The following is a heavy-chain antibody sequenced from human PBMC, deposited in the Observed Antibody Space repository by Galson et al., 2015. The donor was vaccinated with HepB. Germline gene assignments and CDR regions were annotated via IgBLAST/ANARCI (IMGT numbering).Heavy chain of an antibody. J-gene: IGHJ4*02. CDR2: IKSKTDGGTT. CDR1: GFTLSNVW. Sequence: SLRLSCAASGFTLSNVWMNWVRQAPGKGLEWVGRIKSKTDGGTTDYAAPVKGRFTISKDDSKNTLYLQMNSLKTEDTAVYYCTTDLRHRGSNFGFWGQGTLVTVSS. CDR3: TTDLRHRGSNFGF. V-gene: IGHV3-15*07. D-gene: IGHD3-10*01.